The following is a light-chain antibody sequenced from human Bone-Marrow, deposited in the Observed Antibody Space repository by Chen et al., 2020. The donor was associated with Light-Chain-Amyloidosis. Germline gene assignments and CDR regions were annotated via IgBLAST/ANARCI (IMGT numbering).Light chain of an antibody. Sequence: SYVLTQPSSVSVAPGQTATIACGGNNIGSTSVHWYQQKPGQAPLLVVYDDSDRPSGIPGRLSGCDSGNTATLTISGGEAGDEADYYCQVWDRSSARPVFGGGTKLTVL. V-gene: IGLV3-21*02. CDR2: DDS. J-gene: IGLJ3*02. CDR1: NIGSTS. CDR3: QVWDRSSARPV.